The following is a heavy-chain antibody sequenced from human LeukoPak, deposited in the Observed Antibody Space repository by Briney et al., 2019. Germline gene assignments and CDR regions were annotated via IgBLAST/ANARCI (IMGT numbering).Heavy chain of an antibody. CDR1: GLTFRSLA. CDR2: ISSSGSST. CDR3: AMSGGSSGAYYFDY. Sequence: GGSLRLSCAVSGLTFRSLAMNWVRQAPGKGPEWVSGISSSGSSTYYADSVKGRFSISRDNSKNTLYLRMDSLTVEDTAVYYCAMSGGSSGAYYFDYWGQGTLVTVSS. D-gene: IGHD1-26*01. V-gene: IGHV3-23*01. J-gene: IGHJ4*02.